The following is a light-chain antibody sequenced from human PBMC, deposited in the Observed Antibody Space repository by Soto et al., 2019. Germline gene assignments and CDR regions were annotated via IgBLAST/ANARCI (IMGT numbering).Light chain of an antibody. V-gene: IGLV2-14*03. Sequence: QSALTQPASVSGSPGQSIAISCTGTSSDVGCYNYVSWYQQHPGKAPKLIIYDVSSRPSGVSDRFSGSKSVHTASLTISGLQAEDEADYYCSSYTSSSTLVFGGGTKLTVL. CDR3: SSYTSSSTLV. CDR2: DVS. J-gene: IGLJ2*01. CDR1: SSDVGCYNY.